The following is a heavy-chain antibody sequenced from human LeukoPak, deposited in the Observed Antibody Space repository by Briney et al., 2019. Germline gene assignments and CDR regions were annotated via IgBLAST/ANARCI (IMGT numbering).Heavy chain of an antibody. CDR3: ARDNDYGDYVGFWYFDL. D-gene: IGHD4-17*01. Sequence: GGSLRLSCAASGFTFADYGMSWVRQAPGKGLEWVSGINWNGGSTGYADSVKGRFTISRDNAKNSLYLQMNSLRAEDTALYYCARDNDYGDYVGFWYFDLWGRGTLVTVSS. V-gene: IGHV3-20*04. CDR1: GFTFADYG. CDR2: INWNGGST. J-gene: IGHJ2*01.